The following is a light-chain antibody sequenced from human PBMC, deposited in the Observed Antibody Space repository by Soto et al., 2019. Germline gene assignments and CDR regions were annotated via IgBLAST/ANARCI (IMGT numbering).Light chain of an antibody. J-gene: IGLJ1*01. Sequence: SVLTQPASMAGSPGQSLTISCTGPSSEVGSYNLVSWYQQHPGKATKLMIYEVSKRPSGVSNRFSGSKSGNTASLTLSGLQAEDEADYYCCSYAGSSTYVFGTGTKVTVL. CDR2: EVS. CDR1: SSEVGSYNL. V-gene: IGLV2-23*02. CDR3: CSYAGSSTYV.